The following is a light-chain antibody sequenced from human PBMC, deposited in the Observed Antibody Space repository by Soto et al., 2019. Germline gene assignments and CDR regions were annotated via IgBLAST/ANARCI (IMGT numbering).Light chain of an antibody. CDR3: SSFTSSNTYI. V-gene: IGLV2-14*03. CDR2: AVS. J-gene: IGLJ1*01. CDR1: SSDVGGYNY. Sequence: QSVLPQPASVSGSPGQSITISCTGTSSDVGGYNYVSWYQQHPGKAPQLMIYAVSNRPSGVSDRFSGSKSANTASLTISGLQAEDEADYYCSSFTSSNTYIFGTGTKVTVL.